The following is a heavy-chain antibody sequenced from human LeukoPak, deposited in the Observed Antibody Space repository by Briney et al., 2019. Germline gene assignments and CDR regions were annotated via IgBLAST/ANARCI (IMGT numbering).Heavy chain of an antibody. Sequence: SETLSLTCAVYGGSFSGYYWSWIRQPPGEGLEWIGEINHSGSTNYNPSLKSRVTISADTSKNQFSLKLSSVTAADTAVYYCAGTAVTSNWFDPWGQGTLVTVSS. V-gene: IGHV4-34*01. D-gene: IGHD4-17*01. CDR3: AGTAVTSNWFDP. CDR1: GGSFSGYY. CDR2: INHSGST. J-gene: IGHJ5*02.